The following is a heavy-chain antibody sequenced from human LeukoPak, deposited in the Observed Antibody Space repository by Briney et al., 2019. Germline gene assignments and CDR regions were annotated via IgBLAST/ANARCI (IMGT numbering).Heavy chain of an antibody. D-gene: IGHD4-17*01. CDR3: AKDAIYGDLSDY. CDR1: GFTFDDYG. J-gene: IGHJ4*02. CDR2: ISGSGGST. V-gene: IGHV3-23*01. Sequence: GGSLRLSCAASGFTFDDYGMSWVRQAPGKGLEWVSAISGSGGSTYYADSVKGRFTISRDNSKNTLYLQMNSLRAEDTAVYYCAKDAIYGDLSDYWGQGTLVTVSS.